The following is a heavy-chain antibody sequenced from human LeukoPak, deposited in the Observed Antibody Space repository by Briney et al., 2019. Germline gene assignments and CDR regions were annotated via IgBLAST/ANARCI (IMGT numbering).Heavy chain of an antibody. V-gene: IGHV4-30-2*01. CDR3: ASRYSGYDSQFDY. Sequence: PSETLSLTCTVPGGSISSGGHYWSWIRQPPGKGLEWIGYIYHSGSTYYNPSLKSRVTISVDRSKNQFSLKLSSVTAADTAVYYCASRYSGYDSQFDYWGQGTLVTVSS. J-gene: IGHJ4*02. CDR1: GGSISSGGHY. D-gene: IGHD5-12*01. CDR2: IYHSGST.